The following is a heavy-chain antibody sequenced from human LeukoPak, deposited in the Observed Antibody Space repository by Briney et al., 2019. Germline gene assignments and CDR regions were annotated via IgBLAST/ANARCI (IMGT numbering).Heavy chain of an antibody. J-gene: IGHJ4*02. CDR3: ARQAYCGGDCYSGFDY. Sequence: ASVKVSCKASGGTFSSYAISWVRQAPGQGLEWMGRIIPILGIANYAQKFQGRVTITADKSTSTAYMELSSLRSEDTAVYYCARQAYCGGDCYSGFDYWGQGTLVTVSS. CDR1: GGTFSSYA. D-gene: IGHD2-21*02. CDR2: IIPILGIA. V-gene: IGHV1-69*04.